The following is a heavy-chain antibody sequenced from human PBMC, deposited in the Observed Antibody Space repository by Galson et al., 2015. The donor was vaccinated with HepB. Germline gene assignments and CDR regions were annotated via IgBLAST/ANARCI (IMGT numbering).Heavy chain of an antibody. CDR3: ARVDTSSSWSYYFDY. J-gene: IGHJ4*02. CDR2: IIPIFGTA. CDR1: GGTFCSYA. Sequence: SVKVSCKASGGTFCSYAISWVRQAPGQGLEWMGGIIPIFGTANYAQKFQGRVTITADESTSTAYMELSSLRSEDTAVYYCARVDTSSSWSYYFDYWGQGTLVTVSS. D-gene: IGHD6-13*01. V-gene: IGHV1-69*13.